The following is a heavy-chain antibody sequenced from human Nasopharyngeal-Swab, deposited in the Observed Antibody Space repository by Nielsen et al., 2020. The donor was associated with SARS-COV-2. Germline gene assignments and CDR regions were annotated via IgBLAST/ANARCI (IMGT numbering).Heavy chain of an antibody. J-gene: IGHJ6*02. V-gene: IGHV3-21*01. CDR3: ARGTVFDVANGMDV. D-gene: IGHD3-3*01. Sequence: ESLKIYCAASGFTFRDYSMNWVRQAPGKGLEWVSSIGRYGTDIFHADSVKGRFSVFRDAANKSIYLQMRSLRAEDTAVYYCARGTVFDVANGMDVWGQGTTVTVSS. CDR1: GFTFRDYS. CDR2: IGRYGTDI.